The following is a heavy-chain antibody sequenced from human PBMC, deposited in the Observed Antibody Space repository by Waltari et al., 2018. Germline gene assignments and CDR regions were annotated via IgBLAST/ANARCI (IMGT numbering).Heavy chain of an antibody. CDR1: GFTFSSYS. J-gene: IGHJ4*02. D-gene: IGHD3-9*01. Sequence: EVQLVGSGGGLVKPGGSLRLSCAASGFTFSSYSMHWVRQAPGKGLEWVSSISSSSSYIYYADSVKGRFTISRDNAKNSLYLQMNSLRAEDTAVYYCAREPTYYDILTGYEGGYYFDYWGQGTLVTVSS. CDR2: ISSSSSYI. V-gene: IGHV3-21*01. CDR3: AREPTYYDILTGYEGGYYFDY.